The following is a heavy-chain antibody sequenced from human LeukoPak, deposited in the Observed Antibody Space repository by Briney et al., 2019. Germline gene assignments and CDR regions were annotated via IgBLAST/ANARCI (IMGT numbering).Heavy chain of an antibody. CDR3: ARRYCGGDSCYSDAFDI. V-gene: IGHV5-51*01. CDR1: GYSFTSYW. D-gene: IGHD2-15*01. CDR2: IYPGDSDT. Sequence: GESLKISCKGSGYSFTSYWIGWVRQMPGKGLEWMGIIYPGDSDTRYSPSFQGQVTISADKSISTAYLQWSSLKASDTAMYYCARRYCGGDSCYSDAFDIWGQGTMVTVS. J-gene: IGHJ3*02.